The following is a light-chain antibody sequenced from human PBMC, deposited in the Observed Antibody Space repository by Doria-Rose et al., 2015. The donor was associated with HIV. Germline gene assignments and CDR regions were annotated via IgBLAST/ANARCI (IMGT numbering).Light chain of an antibody. CDR2: WAS. CDR3: QQYYDTPS. CDR1: QSLLYTSKNY. Sequence: DIRVTQSPESLGMSLGERATLNCKSNQSLLYTSKNYLAWYQQKPGQPPKLLIYWASTRQSGVPARFSGSGPGTDFTLTISSLEAEDVAVYYCQQYYDTPSFGPGTPVDIK. J-gene: IGKJ3*01. V-gene: IGKV4-1*01.